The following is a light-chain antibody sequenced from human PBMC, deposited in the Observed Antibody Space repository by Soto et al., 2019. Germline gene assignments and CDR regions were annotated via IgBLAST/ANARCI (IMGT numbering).Light chain of an antibody. CDR3: QEYSYSST. CDR1: QSVSGW. Sequence: DIQITQSPSTLSAPQGDTVTVTCRASQSVSGWLAWYQQKPGEAPKLLIYDASALPRGVPSRFSGSGSGTDFTLTISCLQSDEVATYYCQEYSYSSTFGQGTKVDIK. CDR2: DAS. V-gene: IGKV1-5*01. J-gene: IGKJ1*01.